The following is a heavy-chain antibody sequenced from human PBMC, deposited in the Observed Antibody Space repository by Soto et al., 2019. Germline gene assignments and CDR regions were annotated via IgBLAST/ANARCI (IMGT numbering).Heavy chain of an antibody. V-gene: IGHV1-3*01. Sequence: ASVKVSCKASGYTFTSYAMHWVRQAPGQRLEWMGWINAGNGNTKYSQEFQGRVTITRDTSASTAYMELSSLRSEDTAVYYCARAVRAVVVVAATPHYYYYMDVWGKGTTVTVSS. CDR2: INAGNGNT. CDR3: ARAVRAVVVVAATPHYYYYMDV. CDR1: GYTFTSYA. J-gene: IGHJ6*03. D-gene: IGHD2-15*01.